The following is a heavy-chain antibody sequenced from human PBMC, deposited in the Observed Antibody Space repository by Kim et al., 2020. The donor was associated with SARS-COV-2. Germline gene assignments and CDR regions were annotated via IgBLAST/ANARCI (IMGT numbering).Heavy chain of an antibody. CDR3: AGDRGGGGRFDY. Sequence: SETLSLTCTVSGGSISSYYWSWIRQPPGKGLEWIGYIYYSGSTNYNPSLKSRVTISVDTSKNQFSLKLSSVTAADTAVYYCAGDRGGGGRFDYWGQGTLVTVSS. J-gene: IGHJ4*02. D-gene: IGHD2-15*01. V-gene: IGHV4-59*01. CDR1: GGSISSYY. CDR2: IYYSGST.